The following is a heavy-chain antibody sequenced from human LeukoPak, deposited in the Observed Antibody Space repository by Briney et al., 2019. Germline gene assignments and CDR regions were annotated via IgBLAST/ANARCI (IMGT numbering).Heavy chain of an antibody. D-gene: IGHD5-24*01. J-gene: IGHJ6*03. CDR1: GYTFTSYG. CDR3: ARDRGLRRDGYNLQTYYYMDV. V-gene: IGHV1-18*01. Sequence: ASVKVSCKASGYTFTSYGISWVRQAPGQGLEWMGWISAYNGNTNYAQKLQGRVTMTTDTSTSTAYMELRSLRSDDTAVYYCARDRGLRRDGYNLQTYYYMDVWGKGTTVTVSS. CDR2: ISAYNGNT.